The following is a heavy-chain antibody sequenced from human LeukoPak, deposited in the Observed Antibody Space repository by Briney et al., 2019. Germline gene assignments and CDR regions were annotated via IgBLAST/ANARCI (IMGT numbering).Heavy chain of an antibody. CDR2: INQAGSEK. V-gene: IGHV3-7*05. Sequence: GGSLRLSCAASGFIFSSYWISWVRQAPGKGLELVANINQAGSEKYYVDSVKCRFTISRNNANNSLFLQMNSLRAEDTAVYFCARVVVGVTNRFDPWGQGTLVTVSS. CDR3: ARVVVGVTNRFDP. J-gene: IGHJ5*02. D-gene: IGHD2-15*01. CDR1: GFIFSSYW.